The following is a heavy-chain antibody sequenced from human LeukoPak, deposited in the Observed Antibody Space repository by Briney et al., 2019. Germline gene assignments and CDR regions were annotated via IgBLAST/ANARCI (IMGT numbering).Heavy chain of an antibody. J-gene: IGHJ4*02. Sequence: SETLSLTCTVSGGSIRNGNYYWSWIRQPPGTGLEWIGNIYYNGNTDYNPSLASRVTISVDTSKNHFSLNLRFVTAADTAVYYCARDRNSGYEFDYWGLGTLVTVSS. CDR1: GGSIRNGNYY. D-gene: IGHD5-12*01. CDR3: ARDRNSGYEFDY. V-gene: IGHV4-30-4*01. CDR2: IYYNGNT.